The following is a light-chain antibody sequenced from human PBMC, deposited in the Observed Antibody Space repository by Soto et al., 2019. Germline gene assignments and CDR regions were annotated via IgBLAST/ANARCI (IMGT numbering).Light chain of an antibody. CDR2: EVR. Sequence: QSALTQPASVYGSPGQSLTITCTKTSSDVEDYDFVSWYQQHPGKAHKLMIYEVRNRPSGVSNRFSGSKSVNTATLTISCLQAEDEADYYCSSYTTSSTRVFGTGTKVTVL. V-gene: IGLV2-14*03. CDR3: SSYTTSSTRV. J-gene: IGLJ1*01. CDR1: SSDVEDYDF.